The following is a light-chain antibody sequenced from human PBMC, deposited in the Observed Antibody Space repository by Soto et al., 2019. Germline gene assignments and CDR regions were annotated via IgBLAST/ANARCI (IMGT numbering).Light chain of an antibody. CDR1: SSNIGNNY. J-gene: IGLJ2*01. CDR2: DNN. Sequence: QSVLTQSPSVSAAPGQQVTISCSGSSSNIGNNYVSWYQQLPGTAPKLLIYDNNKRPSGIPDRFSGSKSGTSGTLDITGLQTGDEADYYCATWDGSLPGEVFSGGTKVTVL. CDR3: ATWDGSLPGEV. V-gene: IGLV1-51*01.